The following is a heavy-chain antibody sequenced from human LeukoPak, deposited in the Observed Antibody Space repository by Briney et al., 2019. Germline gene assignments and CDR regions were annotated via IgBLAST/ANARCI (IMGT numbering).Heavy chain of an antibody. Sequence: GGSLRLSCAASGFTFSSYAMHRVRQAPGKGLEYVSAISSNGGSTYYANSVKGRFTISRDNTKNSLYLQMNSLRVEDTAFYYCAKDMGGYCDGGICQGIDFWGQGTLVTVSS. CDR3: AKDMGGYCDGGICQGIDF. D-gene: IGHD2-21*01. J-gene: IGHJ4*02. V-gene: IGHV3-64*01. CDR2: ISSNGGST. CDR1: GFTFSSYA.